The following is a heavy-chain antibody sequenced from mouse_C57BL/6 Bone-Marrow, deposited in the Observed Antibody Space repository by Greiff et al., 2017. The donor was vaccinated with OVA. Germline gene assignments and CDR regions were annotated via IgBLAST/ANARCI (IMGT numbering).Heavy chain of an antibody. Sequence: EVKLMESGGGLVKPGGSLKLSCAASGFTFSDYGMHWVRQAPEKGLEWVAYISSGSSTIYYADTVKGRFTISSDNAKTTRFLQMTSLRSEDTAMYYCARNDYLFAYWGQGTLVTVSA. CDR1: GFTFSDYG. J-gene: IGHJ3*01. CDR3: ARNDYLFAY. V-gene: IGHV5-17*01. CDR2: ISSGSSTI. D-gene: IGHD2-4*01.